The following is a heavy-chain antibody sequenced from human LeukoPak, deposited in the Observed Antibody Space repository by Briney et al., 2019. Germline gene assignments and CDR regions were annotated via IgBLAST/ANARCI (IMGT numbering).Heavy chain of an antibody. CDR3: ASRSAGLNCSSTSCYWSYFGY. V-gene: IGHV4-34*01. D-gene: IGHD2-2*01. CDR2: INHSGST. J-gene: IGHJ4*02. CDR1: GGSFSGYY. Sequence: SETLSLTCAVYGGSFSGYYWSWIRQPPGKGLEWIGEINHSGSTNYNPSLKSRVTISVDTSKNQFSLKLSSVTAADTAVYYCASRSAGLNCSSTSCYWSYFGYWGQGTLVTVSS.